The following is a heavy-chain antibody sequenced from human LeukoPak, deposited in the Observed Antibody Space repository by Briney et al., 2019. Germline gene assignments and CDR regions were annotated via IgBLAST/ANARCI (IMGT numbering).Heavy chain of an antibody. V-gene: IGHV3-7*01. D-gene: IGHD5-24*01. Sequence: GDSLRLSCAASGFRFSGSWMNLVRQAPGKGLEWVANINPDGSQKRFVDSVMGRFTMSRDNAKNSLYLQMNSLRSEDTAVFYCAAWTDRGYNFWGQGTLVTVSS. CDR1: GFRFSGSW. CDR2: INPDGSQK. J-gene: IGHJ4*02. CDR3: AAWTDRGYNF.